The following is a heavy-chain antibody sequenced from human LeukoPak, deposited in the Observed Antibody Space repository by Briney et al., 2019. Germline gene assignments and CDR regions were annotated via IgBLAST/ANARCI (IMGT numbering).Heavy chain of an antibody. Sequence: KVSCKASGYTFTSYWIGWVRQMPGKGLEWMGIIYPGGSDTRYSPSFQGQVTISADKSISTAYLQWSSLKASDTAMYYCAISRGVGAYQLLWGQGTLVTVSS. CDR1: GYTFTSYW. CDR3: AISRGVGAYQLL. CDR2: IYPGGSDT. V-gene: IGHV5-51*01. D-gene: IGHD2-2*01. J-gene: IGHJ4*02.